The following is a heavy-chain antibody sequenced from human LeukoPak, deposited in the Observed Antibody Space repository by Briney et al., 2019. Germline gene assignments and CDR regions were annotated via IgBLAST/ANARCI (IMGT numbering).Heavy chain of an antibody. J-gene: IGHJ4*02. V-gene: IGHV3-7*01. CDR2: INQDGSAQ. CDR1: GFSFSGYW. Sequence: GGSLRLSCTASGFSFSGYWMSWVRQAPGMGLEWVANINQDGSAQYYVDSVKGQFTISRDNAKNSLYLQMNSLRVEDTAVYYCARDSESWTETGPRFDYWGQGTLVTVSS. D-gene: IGHD3-9*01. CDR3: ARDSESWTETGPRFDY.